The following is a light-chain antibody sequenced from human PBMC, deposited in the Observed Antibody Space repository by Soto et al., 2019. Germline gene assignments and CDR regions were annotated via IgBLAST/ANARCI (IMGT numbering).Light chain of an antibody. J-gene: IGKJ1*01. CDR2: AAS. V-gene: IGKV1-27*01. CDR1: QGIANY. CDR3: QKYNSAPRT. Sequence: SSLSASVGDRVTITCRASQGIANYLAWYQHKPGKVPNLLIYAASTLQSGVPSRFSGGGSGTGFTLTISSLQPEDVATYYCQKYNSAPRTFGQGPKVDIK.